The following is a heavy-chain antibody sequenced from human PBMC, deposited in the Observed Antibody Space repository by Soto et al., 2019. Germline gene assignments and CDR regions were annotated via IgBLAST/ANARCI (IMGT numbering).Heavy chain of an antibody. Sequence: GSLRLSCAASGFTVSNNYMSWVRQAPGKGLEWVSVIYSGGSTYYADSVKGRFTISRDNSKNTLYLQMNSLRAEDTAVYYCARVMVAILSWFDPWGQGTLVTVSS. CDR1: GFTVSNNY. CDR3: ARVMVAILSWFDP. V-gene: IGHV3-53*01. D-gene: IGHD2-21*01. J-gene: IGHJ5*02. CDR2: IYSGGST.